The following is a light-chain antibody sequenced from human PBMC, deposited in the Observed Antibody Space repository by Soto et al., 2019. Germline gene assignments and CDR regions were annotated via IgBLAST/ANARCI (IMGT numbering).Light chain of an antibody. CDR3: AAWDDSLNVL. Sequence: QSVLTQPPSACGTPGQRVTISCSGSSSNIGSNYVYWYQQLPGTAPKLLIYRNNQRPLGVSDRFSGSKSGTSASLAISGLRSEDEADYYCAAWDDSLNVLFGGGTKLTVL. CDR1: SSNIGSNY. CDR2: RNN. J-gene: IGLJ2*01. V-gene: IGLV1-47*01.